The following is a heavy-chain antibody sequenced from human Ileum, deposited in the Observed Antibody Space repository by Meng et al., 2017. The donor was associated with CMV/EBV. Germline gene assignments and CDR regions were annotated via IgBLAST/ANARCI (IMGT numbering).Heavy chain of an antibody. J-gene: IGHJ4*02. CDR1: GFTFSSYG. V-gene: IGHV3-30*02. CDR2: IRFDESKK. Sequence: GGSLRLSCAASGFTFSSYGMHWVRQAPGKGLEWVAFIRFDESKKHYADSVKGRFTISRDNSRNTLYLQMNSLRAEDTAVYYCVVGYDSRKVAYWGQGTLVTVSS. D-gene: IGHD3-22*01. CDR3: VVGYDSRKVAY.